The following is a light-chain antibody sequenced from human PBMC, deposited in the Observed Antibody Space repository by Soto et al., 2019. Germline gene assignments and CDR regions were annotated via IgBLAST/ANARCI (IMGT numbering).Light chain of an antibody. CDR2: DAS. J-gene: IGKJ1*01. CDR1: QDIRNF. CDR3: QQYEYLPRRT. V-gene: IGKV1-33*01. Sequence: DIQMTQSPSSLSASVGDRVTITCQASQDIRNFLNWYQKKPGRAPKLLIYDASNLERGVPSRFSGSGSGTYFTFTISSLQPEDFATYFCQQYEYLPRRTLGQGTKVDTK.